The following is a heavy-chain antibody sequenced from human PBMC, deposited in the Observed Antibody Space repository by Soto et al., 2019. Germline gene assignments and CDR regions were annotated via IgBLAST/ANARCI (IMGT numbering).Heavy chain of an antibody. CDR3: ARDEGYTIPFGWFDP. D-gene: IGHD1-1*01. CDR2: ISAYNGNT. CDR1: GYTFTSDG. J-gene: IGHJ5*02. V-gene: IGHV1-18*01. Sequence: SVNVSCKASGYTFTSDGISWVSQNHEQGLEWMGWISAYNGNTNYAQKLQGRVTMTTDTSTSTAYMELRSLRSDDTAVYYCARDEGYTIPFGWFDPWGQGTLVTVSS.